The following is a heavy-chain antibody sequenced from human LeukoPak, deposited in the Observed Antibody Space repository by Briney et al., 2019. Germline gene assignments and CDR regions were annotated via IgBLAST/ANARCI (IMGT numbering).Heavy chain of an antibody. CDR3: AKGSITMVRGVINY. Sequence: PGGSLRLSCAASRFTVSSYAMLWVRPPPGKGLEWVSAISGSDGRTYYADSVKGRFTISRDNSKNPLYLQMNSLRAEDTVVYYCAKGSITMVRGVINYWGQGTLVTVSS. V-gene: IGHV3-23*01. CDR1: RFTVSSYA. J-gene: IGHJ4*02. CDR2: ISGSDGRT. D-gene: IGHD3-10*01.